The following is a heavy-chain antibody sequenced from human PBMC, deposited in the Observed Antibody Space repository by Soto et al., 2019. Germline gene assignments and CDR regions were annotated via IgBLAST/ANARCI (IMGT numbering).Heavy chain of an antibody. V-gene: IGHV1-2*02. J-gene: IGHJ3*02. CDR1: GYTFTGYY. D-gene: IGHD6-19*01. CDR2: INPNSGGT. CDR3: ARLKGIAVADDAFDI. Sequence: GASVKVSCKASGYTFTGYYMHWVRQAPGQGLEWMGWINPNSGGTNYAQKFQGRVTMTRDTSISTAYMELSRLRSDDTAVYYCARLKGIAVADDAFDIWGQGTMVTVS.